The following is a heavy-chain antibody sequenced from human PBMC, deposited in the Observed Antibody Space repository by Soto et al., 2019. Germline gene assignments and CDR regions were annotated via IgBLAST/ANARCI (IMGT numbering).Heavy chain of an antibody. CDR2: IHYSGST. D-gene: IGHD2-15*01. J-gene: IGHJ4*02. CDR1: GGSISNYY. V-gene: IGHV4-59*12. Sequence: PSETLSLTCTVSGGSISNYYWSWVRQPPGKGLEWIGYIHYSGSTNYNPSLKSRVTISVDTSKNQFSLQLNSLTPEDTAVYYCARLIGNSWLDYWGQGTLVTVSS. CDR3: ARLIGNSWLDY.